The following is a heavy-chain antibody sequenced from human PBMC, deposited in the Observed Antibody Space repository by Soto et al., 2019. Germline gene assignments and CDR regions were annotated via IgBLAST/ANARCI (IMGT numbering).Heavy chain of an antibody. V-gene: IGHV4-34*01. CDR1: GGSFSPYF. CDR3: ARLSSACQYYYCDC. D-gene: IGHD6-19*01. CDR2: SNHSGST. J-gene: IGHJ2*01. Sequence: QVQLQQWGAGLLKPSETLSLTCAVYGGSFSPYFWSWIRQPPGKGLEWIGESNHSGSTNYNPSLTRRATLTVDTSKNQVSLKLTSVTAADTAVYYCARLSSACQYYYCDCRGRGTPVTVSS.